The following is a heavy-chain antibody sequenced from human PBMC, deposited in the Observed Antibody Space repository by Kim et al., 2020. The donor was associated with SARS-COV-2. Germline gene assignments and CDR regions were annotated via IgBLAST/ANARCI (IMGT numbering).Heavy chain of an antibody. V-gene: IGHV4-39*01. J-gene: IGHJ3*02. Sequence: SETLSLTCTVSGGSISSSSYYWGWIRQPPGKGLEWIGSIYYSGSTYYNPSLKSRVTISVDTSKNQFSLKLSSVTAADTAVYYCARLPSPYYYDPDAFDIWGQGTMVTVSS. CDR1: GGSISSSSYY. CDR3: ARLPSPYYYDPDAFDI. CDR2: IYYSGST. D-gene: IGHD3-22*01.